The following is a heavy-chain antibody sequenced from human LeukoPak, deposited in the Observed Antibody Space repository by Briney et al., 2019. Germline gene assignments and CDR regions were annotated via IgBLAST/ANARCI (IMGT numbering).Heavy chain of an antibody. Sequence: GGSLRLSCAASGFTFSSYAMSWVRQAPGKGLEWVSAISGSGGSTYYADSVKGRFTIPRDNSKNTLYLQMNSLRAEDTAVYHCAKEKRQLLWFGELFVWGQGTLVTVSS. J-gene: IGHJ4*02. CDR1: GFTFSSYA. D-gene: IGHD3-10*01. V-gene: IGHV3-23*01. CDR3: AKEKRQLLWFGELFV. CDR2: ISGSGGST.